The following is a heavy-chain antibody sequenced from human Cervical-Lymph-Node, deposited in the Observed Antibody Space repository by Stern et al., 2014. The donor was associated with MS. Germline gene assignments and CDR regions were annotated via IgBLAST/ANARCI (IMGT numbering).Heavy chain of an antibody. CDR1: GYTFTSYW. J-gene: IGHJ4*02. Sequence: EVQLVQSGPEVKRPGESLKISCQASGYTFTSYWIGWVRQMPGKGLEWIAIIFPGGSDIRYSPSFPGQVTISADKSSSPAYLQWNTLKASDTAIYYCARQRYFDYWGQGTLVTVSS. CDR2: IFPGGSDI. CDR3: ARQRYFDY. V-gene: IGHV5-51*01.